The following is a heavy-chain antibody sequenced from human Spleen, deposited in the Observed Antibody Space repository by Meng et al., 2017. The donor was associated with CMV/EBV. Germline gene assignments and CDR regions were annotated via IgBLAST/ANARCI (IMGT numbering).Heavy chain of an antibody. Sequence: QLLLLQWVAGPLEPSETLSPTCGVYGGSFSGYYWSWVRQPPGKGLEWIGEINHSGSTNYNPSLKSRITMSVDTSKNQFSLKLSSVTAADTAVYYCARIGGAARRLKNYFDYWGQGTLVTVSS. CDR2: INHSGST. CDR1: GGSFSGYY. V-gene: IGHV4-34*01. D-gene: IGHD6-6*01. J-gene: IGHJ4*02. CDR3: ARIGGAARRLKNYFDY.